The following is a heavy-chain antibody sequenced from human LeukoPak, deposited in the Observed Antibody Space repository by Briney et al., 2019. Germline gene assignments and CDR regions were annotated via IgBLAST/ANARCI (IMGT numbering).Heavy chain of an antibody. CDR3: AVGYSYGSHQVDAFDI. V-gene: IGHV4-31*03. CDR1: GGSISSGGYY. D-gene: IGHD5-18*01. Sequence: SQTLSLTCTVSGGSISSGGYYWSWIRQHSGKGPEWVGYIYYSGSTYYNPSLKSRVTISVDTSKNQFSLKLSSVTAADTAVYYCAVGYSYGSHQVDAFDIWGQGTMVTVSS. CDR2: IYYSGST. J-gene: IGHJ3*02.